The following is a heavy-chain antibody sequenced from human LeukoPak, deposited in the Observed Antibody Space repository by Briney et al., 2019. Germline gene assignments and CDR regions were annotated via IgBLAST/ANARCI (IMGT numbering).Heavy chain of an antibody. J-gene: IGHJ4*02. CDR1: GFTFSDYY. V-gene: IGHV3-11*04. CDR3: ARVRGSYSVDY. Sequence: GGSLRLSCAASGFTFSDYYMSWIRQAPGKGLEWISYISTSGTTTYYADSVKGRFTISRDYTKNSLYLQMNSLRADDTALYYCARVRGSYSVDYWGQGTLVTVSS. CDR2: ISTSGTTT. D-gene: IGHD3-10*01.